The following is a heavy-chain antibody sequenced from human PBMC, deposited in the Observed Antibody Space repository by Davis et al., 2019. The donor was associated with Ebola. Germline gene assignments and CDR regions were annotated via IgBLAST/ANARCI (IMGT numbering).Heavy chain of an antibody. D-gene: IGHD2-8*02. CDR2: MNPNSGHT. CDR1: GSIFTTYY. Sequence: ASVKVSCKASGSIFTTYYVNWVRQATGQGLEWMGWMNPNSGHTGYAQKFRGRLTFTRDTSITAVYMELSSLTSEDTAVYYCTGGPSGGNYFDYWGQGTLVTVSS. V-gene: IGHV1-8*03. CDR3: TGGPSGGNYFDY. J-gene: IGHJ4*02.